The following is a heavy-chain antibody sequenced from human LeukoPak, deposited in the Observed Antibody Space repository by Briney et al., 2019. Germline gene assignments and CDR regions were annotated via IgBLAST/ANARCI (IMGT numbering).Heavy chain of an antibody. CDR3: AKIAFSSIHYDY. V-gene: IGHV3-23*01. D-gene: IGHD3-16*01. Sequence: GGSLRLSCAASGFTFSSYAMSWVRQAPGKGLEGVSDISGSGGSTYYAESVKGGVTISRDNYKNTLYVQMNSLRAEYTAVYYFAKIAFSSIHYDYWGQGTLVTVSS. J-gene: IGHJ4*02. CDR1: GFTFSSYA. CDR2: ISGSGGST.